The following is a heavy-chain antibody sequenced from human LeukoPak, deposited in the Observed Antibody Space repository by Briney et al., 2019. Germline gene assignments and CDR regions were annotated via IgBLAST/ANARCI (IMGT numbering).Heavy chain of an antibody. CDR1: GYTFTGYY. CDR3: ARGDIVVVPAAIIYYGMDV. CDR2: INPNSGGT. V-gene: IGHV1-2*02. Sequence: ASVKVSCKASGYTFTGYYMHWVRQAPGQGLEWMGWINPNSGGTNYAQKFQGRVTMTRDTSISTAYMELSRLRSDDTAVYYCARGDIVVVPAAIIYYGMDVWGQGTTVTVCS. J-gene: IGHJ6*02. D-gene: IGHD2-2*02.